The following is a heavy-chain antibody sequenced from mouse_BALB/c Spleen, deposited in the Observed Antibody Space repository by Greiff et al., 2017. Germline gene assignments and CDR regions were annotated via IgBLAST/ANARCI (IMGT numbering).Heavy chain of an antibody. Sequence: VQLKESGPGLVKPSQSLSLTCTVTGYSITSDYAWNWIRQFPGNKLEWMGYISYSGSTSYNPSLKSRISITRDTSKNQFFLQLNSVTTEDTATYYCARGYGRFAYWGQGTLVTVSA. CDR3: ARGYGRFAY. D-gene: IGHD1-2*01. V-gene: IGHV3-2*02. CDR1: GYSITSDYA. J-gene: IGHJ3*01. CDR2: ISYSGST.